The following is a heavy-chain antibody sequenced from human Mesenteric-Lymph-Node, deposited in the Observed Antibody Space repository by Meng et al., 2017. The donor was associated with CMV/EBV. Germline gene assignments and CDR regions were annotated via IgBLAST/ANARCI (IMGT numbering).Heavy chain of an antibody. V-gene: IGHV3-23*03. CDR1: GFTFSSYS. CDR2: IFSGGSGT. Sequence: GGSLRLSCAASGFTFSSYSMNWVRQAPGKGLEWVSIIFSGGSGTYYADSVKGRFTISRDNSKNTLYLQMNSLRAEDTALYYCAKTARDDFWSGYYPIDYWGQGSLVTVSS. J-gene: IGHJ4*02. D-gene: IGHD3-3*01. CDR3: AKTARDDFWSGYYPIDY.